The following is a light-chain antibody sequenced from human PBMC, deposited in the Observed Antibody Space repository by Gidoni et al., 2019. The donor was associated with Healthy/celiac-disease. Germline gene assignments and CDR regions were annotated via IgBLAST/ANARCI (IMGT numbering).Light chain of an antibody. CDR2: DVS. Sequence: QSALTQPASMSGSPGQSIPIPCTGTSSDVGGYNAVSWYQQHPGKAPKLMIYDVSNRPSGVSNRFSGSKSGNTASLTISGLQAEDEADYYCSSYTSSSTLSVFGGGTKLTVL. V-gene: IGLV2-14*01. CDR1: SSDVGGYNA. J-gene: IGLJ2*01. CDR3: SSYTSSSTLSV.